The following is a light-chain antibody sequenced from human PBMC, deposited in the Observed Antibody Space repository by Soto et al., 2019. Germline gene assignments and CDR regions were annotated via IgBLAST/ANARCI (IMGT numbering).Light chain of an antibody. CDR2: DVT. Sequence: QSALTQPRSVSGSPGQSVTISCTGTSSDVGGYNYVSWYQQHPGKAPKLMISDVTKRPSGVPDRFSGSKSGNTASLTIYGIRAEDEADYYCRSYARSYTYAFGKRTKVTVL. V-gene: IGLV2-11*01. CDR3: RSYARSYTYA. J-gene: IGLJ1*01. CDR1: SSDVGGYNY.